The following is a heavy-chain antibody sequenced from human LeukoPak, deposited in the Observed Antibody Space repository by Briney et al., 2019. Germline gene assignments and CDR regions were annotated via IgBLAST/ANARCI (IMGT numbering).Heavy chain of an antibody. J-gene: IGHJ4*02. D-gene: IGHD4-17*01. CDR1: GASISGSGYY. CDR3: ARDKGLRVYDY. CDR2: IYDSGST. V-gene: IGHV4-39*02. Sequence: SETLSLTCTVSGASISGSGYYWGWIRQPPGKGLEWIGNIYDSGSTYYNASLQSRVTISIDTSKNQFSLRLSSVTAADTAMYYCARDKGLRVYDYWGQGTLVTVSS.